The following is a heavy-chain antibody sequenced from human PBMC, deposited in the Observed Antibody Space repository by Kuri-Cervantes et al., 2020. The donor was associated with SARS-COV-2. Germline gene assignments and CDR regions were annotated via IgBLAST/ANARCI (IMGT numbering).Heavy chain of an antibody. CDR1: GGSISSYY. CDR2: IYYSGST. CDR3: ARDQNLRDTAMFHDAFDI. J-gene: IGHJ3*02. D-gene: IGHD5-18*01. Sequence: SETLSLTCTVSGGSISSYYWSWTRQPPGKGLEWIGYIYYSGSTNYNPSLKSRVTISVDTSKNQFSLKLSSVTAADTAVYYCARDQNLRDTAMFHDAFDIWGQGTMVTVSS. V-gene: IGHV4-59*01.